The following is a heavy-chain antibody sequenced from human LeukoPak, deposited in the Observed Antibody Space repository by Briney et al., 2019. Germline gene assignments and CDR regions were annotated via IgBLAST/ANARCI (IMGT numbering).Heavy chain of an antibody. Sequence: PGRSLRLSCAASGFTFSSYGMHWVRQAPGKGLEWVAVISYDGSNKYCADSVKGRFTISRDNPKNTLYLQMNSLRAEDTAVYYCARGAAFDIWGQGTMVTVSS. CDR3: ARGAAFDI. CDR1: GFTFSSYG. J-gene: IGHJ3*02. V-gene: IGHV3-30*03. CDR2: ISYDGSNK.